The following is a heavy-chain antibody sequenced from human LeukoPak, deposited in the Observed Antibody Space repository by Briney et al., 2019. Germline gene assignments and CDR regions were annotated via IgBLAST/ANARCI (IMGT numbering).Heavy chain of an antibody. Sequence: GGSESLLRTASGLILRLCGMDWARHARGKGREWVAFIRYDGNNKDYGDSVKGRFTISRDNSKNTLYLQMNSLRVEDTAVYYCAKGYGDLVAFDIWGQGTMVTVSS. CDR2: IRYDGNNK. CDR1: GLILRLCG. J-gene: IGHJ3*02. D-gene: IGHD4-17*01. V-gene: IGHV3-30*02. CDR3: AKGYGDLVAFDI.